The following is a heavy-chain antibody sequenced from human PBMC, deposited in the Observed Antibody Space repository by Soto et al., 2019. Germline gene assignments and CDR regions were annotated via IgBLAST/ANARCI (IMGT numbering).Heavy chain of an antibody. V-gene: IGHV1-18*01. CDR3: ARAPLYSTSPKTAFDI. D-gene: IGHD6-6*01. J-gene: IGHJ3*02. CDR2: ISTYNGNP. CDR1: GYPFSSYG. Sequence: GPGVTKPGASVKVSCKASGYPFSSYGISWVRQAPGQGLEWMGWISTYNGNPNYAQKFQGRVTMTTDTSTSTAYMELRSLRSDDTAVFYCARAPLYSTSPKTAFDIWGQGTVVTVSS.